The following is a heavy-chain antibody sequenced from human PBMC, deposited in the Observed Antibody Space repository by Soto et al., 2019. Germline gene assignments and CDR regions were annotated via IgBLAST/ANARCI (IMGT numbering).Heavy chain of an antibody. CDR3: AKALCGGFTY. CDR1: GFTFSVYA. CDR2: ISGSGDST. J-gene: IGHJ4*02. D-gene: IGHD2-21*01. Sequence: EVRLLESGGGLVQPGGSLRLSCAASGFTFSVYAMSWVRQAPGKGLEWVSGISGSGDSTHYADSVKGRFTVSRDNSKSMLYLQTNSLRAGDTAIFYCAKALCGGFTYWGQGTLVTVSS. V-gene: IGHV3-23*01.